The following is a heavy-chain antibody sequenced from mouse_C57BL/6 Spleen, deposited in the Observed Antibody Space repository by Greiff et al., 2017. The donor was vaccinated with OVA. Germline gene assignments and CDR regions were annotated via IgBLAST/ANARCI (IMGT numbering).Heavy chain of an antibody. D-gene: IGHD2-4*01. Sequence: QVQLQQPGAELVKPGASVKMSCKASGYTFTSYWITWVKQRPGQGLEWIGDIYPGSGSTNYNEKFKSKATLTVDTSSSTAYMQLSSLTSEDSAVYYCARDYDYVYYAMDYWGQGTSVTVSS. V-gene: IGHV1-55*01. CDR1: GYTFTSYW. J-gene: IGHJ4*01. CDR2: IYPGSGST. CDR3: ARDYDYVYYAMDY.